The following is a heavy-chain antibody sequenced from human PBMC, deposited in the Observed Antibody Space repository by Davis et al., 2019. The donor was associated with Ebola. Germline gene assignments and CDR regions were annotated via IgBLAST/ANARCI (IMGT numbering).Heavy chain of an antibody. CDR1: GYTFTSYA. J-gene: IGHJ4*02. CDR2: IIPIFGTA. D-gene: IGHD2-2*01. CDR3: ARDGTYYIGHCVSTSCFGVDY. V-gene: IGHV1-69*13. Sequence: SVKVSCKASGYTFTSYAMNWVRQAPGQGLEWMGGIIPIFGTANYAQKFQGRVTITADESTSTAYMELSSLRSEDTAVYYCARDGTYYIGHCVSTSCFGVDYWGQGTLVTVSS.